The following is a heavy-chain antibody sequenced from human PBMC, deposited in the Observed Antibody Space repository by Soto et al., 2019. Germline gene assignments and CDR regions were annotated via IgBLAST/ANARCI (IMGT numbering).Heavy chain of an antibody. D-gene: IGHD2-2*01. CDR1: GFTFSSYE. CDR2: ISSSGSTI. CDR3: ARDQVKELVVPAAIVAERIATRKNYYYYGMDV. J-gene: IGHJ6*02. Sequence: PGGSLRLSCAASGFTFSSYEMNWVRQAPGKGLEWVSYISSSGSTIYYADSVKGRFTISRDNAKNSLYLQMNSLRAEDTAVYYCARDQVKELVVPAAIVAERIATRKNYYYYGMDVWGQGTTVTVSS. V-gene: IGHV3-48*03.